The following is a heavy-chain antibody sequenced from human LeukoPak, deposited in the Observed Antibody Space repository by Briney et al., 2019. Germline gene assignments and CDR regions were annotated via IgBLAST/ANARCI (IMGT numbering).Heavy chain of an antibody. CDR1: GFTFDDYA. D-gene: IGHD2-2*01. CDR2: ISGNGGST. CDR3: AREGYCSTTSCAYGMDV. J-gene: IGHJ6*02. V-gene: IGHV3-43*02. Sequence: GGSLRLSCAASGFTFDDYAMHWVRQAPGKGLEWVSLISGNGGSTYYADSVKGRFTISRDNSKNSLYLQMNSLRAEDTAFYYCAREGYCSTTSCAYGMDVWGQGTTVTVSS.